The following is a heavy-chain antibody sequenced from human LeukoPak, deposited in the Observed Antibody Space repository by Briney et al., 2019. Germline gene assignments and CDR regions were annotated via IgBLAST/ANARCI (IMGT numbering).Heavy chain of an antibody. CDR2: INQSGNS. J-gene: IGHJ4*02. CDR3: TRQKPSTFRQYGRGRPLDS. Sequence: SETLSLTCDVNGGSLSGSYWSWIRQSPEKGLEWIGEINQSGNSNYNPSLKSRVTILVDTSKNQFSLKLSSVTAADTAVYYCTRQKPSTFRQYGRGRPLDSWGQGTLVTVSS. D-gene: IGHD4-11*01. CDR1: GGSLSGSY. V-gene: IGHV4-34*01.